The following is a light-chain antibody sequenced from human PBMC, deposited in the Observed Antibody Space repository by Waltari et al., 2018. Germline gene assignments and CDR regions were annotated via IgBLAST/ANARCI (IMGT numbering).Light chain of an antibody. CDR1: NTDVGTYDY. CDR3: SSYTRDSTVL. J-gene: IGLJ3*02. CDR2: EVS. V-gene: IGLV2-14*03. Sequence: QSALTQPASVSGSPGQSITISCTGTNTDVGTYDYVSCYQLHPGKVPKLIISEVSNRPSGGSDRFSGSKSGNTASLTISGLQGEDEAEYFCSSYTRDSTVLFGGGTKLSVL.